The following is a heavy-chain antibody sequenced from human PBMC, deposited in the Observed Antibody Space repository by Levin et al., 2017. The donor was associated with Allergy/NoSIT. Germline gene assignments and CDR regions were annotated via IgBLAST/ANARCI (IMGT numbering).Heavy chain of an antibody. CDR2: ISGSGGST. D-gene: IGHD4-23*01. J-gene: IGHJ6*02. CDR3: GLTPTRDYGMDV. CDR1: GFTFSSYA. Sequence: GESLKISCAASGFTFSSYAMSWVRQAPGKGLEWVSAISGSGGSTYYADSVKGRFTISRDNSKNTLYLQMNSLRAEDTAVYYCGLTPTRDYGMDVWGQGTTVTVSS. V-gene: IGHV3-23*01.